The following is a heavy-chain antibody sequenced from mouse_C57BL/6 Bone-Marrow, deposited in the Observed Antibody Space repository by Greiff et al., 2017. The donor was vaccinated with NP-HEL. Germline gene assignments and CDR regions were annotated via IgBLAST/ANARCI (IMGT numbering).Heavy chain of an antibody. CDR2: IYPRSGNT. V-gene: IGHV1-81*01. CDR3: ARKAYYSNYVDY. Sequence: VNLVESGAELARPGASVKLSCKASGYTFTSYGISWVKQRTGQGLEWIGEIYPRSGNTYYNEKFKGKATLTADKSSSTAYMELRSLTSEDSAVYFCARKAYYSNYVDYWGQGTTLTVSS. CDR1: GYTFTSYG. J-gene: IGHJ2*01. D-gene: IGHD2-5*01.